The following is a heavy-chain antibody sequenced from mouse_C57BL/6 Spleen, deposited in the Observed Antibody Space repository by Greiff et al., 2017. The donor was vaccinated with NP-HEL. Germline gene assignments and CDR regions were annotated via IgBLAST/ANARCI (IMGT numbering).Heavy chain of an antibody. CDR1: GYTFTSYW. D-gene: IGHD1-1*01. J-gene: IGHJ1*03. CDR2: IDPSDSYT. Sequence: QVQLQQPGAELVMPGASVKLSCKASGYTFTSYWMHWVKQRPGQGLEWIGEIDPSDSYTNYNQKFKGKSPLTVDKSSSTAYMQLSSLTSEDSAVYYCARIDYGSSYWYFDVWGTGTTVTVSS. V-gene: IGHV1-69*01. CDR3: ARIDYGSSYWYFDV.